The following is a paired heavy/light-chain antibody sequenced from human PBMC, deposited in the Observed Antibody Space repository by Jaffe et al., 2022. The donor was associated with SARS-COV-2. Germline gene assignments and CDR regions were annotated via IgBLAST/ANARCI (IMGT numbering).Light chain of an antibody. Sequence: DIQMTQSPSSLSASVGDRVTITCRASQSISSYLNWYQQKPGKAPKLLIYTASTLQVGVPSRFSGSGSGTDFTLTISSLQPEDFATYYCQQSYNTLTFGPGTKVDVK. CDR3: QQSYNTLT. CDR1: QSISSY. J-gene: IGKJ3*01. V-gene: IGKV1-39*01. CDR2: TAS.
Heavy chain of an antibody. J-gene: IGHJ6*03. V-gene: IGHV2-26*01. CDR1: GFSLSNARMG. CDR2: IISNDGK. Sequence: QVTLKESGPVLVKPTETLTLTCTVSGFSLSNARMGVSWIRQPPGKALEWLAHIISNDGKSYRTSLKSRLTISKDTSKSQVVLIMTNMDPVDTATYYCARIMGGGDCYSGLCPYYSMDVWGKGTTVTVSS. D-gene: IGHD2-21*02. CDR3: ARIMGGGDCYSGLCPYYSMDV.